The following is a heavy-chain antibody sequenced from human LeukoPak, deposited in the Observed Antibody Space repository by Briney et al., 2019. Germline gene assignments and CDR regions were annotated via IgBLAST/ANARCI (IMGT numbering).Heavy chain of an antibody. V-gene: IGHV4-59*01. J-gene: IGHJ5*02. Sequence: SETLSLTCTVSGGSISSYYWSWIRQPPGKGLEWIGYIYYSGSTNYNPSLKSRVTISVDTSKNQFSLKLSSVTAADTAVHYCARERMDSSSWYQSYNWFDPWGQGTLVTVSS. CDR3: ARERMDSSSWYQSYNWFDP. D-gene: IGHD6-13*01. CDR2: IYYSGST. CDR1: GGSISSYY.